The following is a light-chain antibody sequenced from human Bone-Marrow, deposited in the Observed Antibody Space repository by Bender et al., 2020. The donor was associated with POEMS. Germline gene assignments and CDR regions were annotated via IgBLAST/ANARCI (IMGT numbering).Light chain of an antibody. CDR3: QAWDSGTVV. CDR1: KLGDKY. CDR2: QDT. V-gene: IGLV3-1*01. J-gene: IGLJ2*01. Sequence: SYEVTQPPSVSVSPGQTATITCSGHKLGDKYACWYQQKPGQSPVLVIYQDTKRPSGIPERFSGSNSGTTATLTISGTQSMDEADYYCQAWDSGTVVFGGGTKLTVL.